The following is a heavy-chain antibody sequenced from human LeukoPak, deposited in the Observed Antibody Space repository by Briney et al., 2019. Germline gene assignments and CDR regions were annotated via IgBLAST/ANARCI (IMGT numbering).Heavy chain of an antibody. CDR3: ARDGPEVPAAANYYYYGMDV. CDR1: GFTFSSYA. D-gene: IGHD2-2*01. CDR2: ISYDGSNK. Sequence: GGSLRLSCAASGFTFSSYAMSWVRQAPGKGLEWVAVISYDGSNKYYADSVKGRFTISRDNSKNTLYLQMNSLRAEDTAVYYCARDGPEVPAAANYYYYGMDVWGQGTTVTVSS. J-gene: IGHJ6*02. V-gene: IGHV3-30-3*01.